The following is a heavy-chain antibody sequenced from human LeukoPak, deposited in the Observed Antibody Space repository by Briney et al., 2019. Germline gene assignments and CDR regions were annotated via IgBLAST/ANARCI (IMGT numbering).Heavy chain of an antibody. CDR3: ARVGDGYNYPFGYYFDY. CDR2: INHSGST. Sequence: PSENLSLTCAVYGGSFSGYYWSWIRQPPGKGLEWIGEINHSGSTNYNPSLKSRVTISVDTSKNQFSLKLSSVTAADTAVYYCARVGDGYNYPFGYYFDYWGQGTLVTVSS. J-gene: IGHJ4*02. D-gene: IGHD5-24*01. V-gene: IGHV4-34*01. CDR1: GGSFSGYY.